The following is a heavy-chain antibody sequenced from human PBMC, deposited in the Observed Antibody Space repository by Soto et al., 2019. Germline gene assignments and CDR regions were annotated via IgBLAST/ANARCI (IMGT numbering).Heavy chain of an antibody. D-gene: IGHD2-15*01. Sequence: GASVKVSCKASGYTFTSYAMHWVRQAPGQRLEWMGWINAGNGNTKYSQKFQGRVTITRDTSASTAYMELSSLRSEDTAVYYCARDTPLTGYGSGGSCYSPDAFDIWGQGTMVTVSS. J-gene: IGHJ3*02. V-gene: IGHV1-3*01. CDR1: GYTFTSYA. CDR3: ARDTPLTGYGSGGSCYSPDAFDI. CDR2: INAGNGNT.